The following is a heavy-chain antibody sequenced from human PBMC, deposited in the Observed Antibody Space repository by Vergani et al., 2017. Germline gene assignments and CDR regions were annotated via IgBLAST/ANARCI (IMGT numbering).Heavy chain of an antibody. Sequence: QVQLQESGPGLVKPSQTLSLTCTVSGGSISSGSYYWSWIRQPAGKGLEWIGRIYTSGSTNYNPSLKSRVTMSVDTSKNQFSLKLSSVTAADTAVYYCARGVNLMVVPAASQPINYYYYMDVWGK. CDR3: ARGVNLMVVPAASQPINYYYYMDV. V-gene: IGHV4-61*02. CDR2: IYTSGST. CDR1: GGSISSGSYY. J-gene: IGHJ6*03. D-gene: IGHD2-2*01.